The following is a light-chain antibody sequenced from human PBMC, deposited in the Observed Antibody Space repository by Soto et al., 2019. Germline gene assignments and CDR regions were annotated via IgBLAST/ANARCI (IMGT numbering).Light chain of an antibody. J-gene: IGLJ1*01. CDR3: SSYTGSNNLV. Sequence: QSALTQPASVSGSPGQSITISCTGTSSDVGGYNYVSWYQQHPGKAPKLMIYEVSNRPLGVSNRFSGSKSGNTASLTISGLQAEDEADYFCSSYTGSNNLVFGTGTKVTVL. CDR1: SSDVGGYNY. CDR2: EVS. V-gene: IGLV2-14*01.